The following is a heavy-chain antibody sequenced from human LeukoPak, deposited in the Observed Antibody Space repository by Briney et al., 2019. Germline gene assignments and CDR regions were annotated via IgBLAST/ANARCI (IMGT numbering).Heavy chain of an antibody. V-gene: IGHV1-69*05. CDR2: IIPIFGTA. CDR3: ARANYDSSGYYLYYFDY. D-gene: IGHD3-22*01. CDR1: GGTFSSYA. J-gene: IGHJ4*02. Sequence: SVKIYCKASGGTFSSYAISWVRQAPGQGLEWMGGIIPIFGTANYAQKFQGRVTITTDESTSTAYMELSSLRSEDTAVYYCARANYDSSGYYLYYFDYWGQGTLVTVSS.